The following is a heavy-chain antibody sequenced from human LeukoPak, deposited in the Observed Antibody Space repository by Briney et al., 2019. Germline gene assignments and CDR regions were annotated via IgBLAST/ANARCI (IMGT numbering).Heavy chain of an antibody. Sequence: PSETLSLTCTVSGRSISNSNYFWRWIRQPPGKGLEWIGDIHHGGTPYYKPSLESRVTMSVDTSKNQFSLKLSSVTAADTAVYYCASCLAAAGRVSFDYWGQGTLVTVSS. J-gene: IGHJ4*02. CDR3: ASCLAAAGRVSFDY. V-gene: IGHV4-39*01. CDR1: GRSISNSNYF. D-gene: IGHD6-13*01. CDR2: IHHGGTP.